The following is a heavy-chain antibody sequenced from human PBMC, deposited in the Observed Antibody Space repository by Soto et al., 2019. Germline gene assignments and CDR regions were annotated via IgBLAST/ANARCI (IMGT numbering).Heavy chain of an antibody. CDR2: TYYRSKWYN. Sequence: SQTLSLTCAISGDSVSSNSAAWNWIRQSPSRGLEWLGRTYYRSKWYNDYAVSVKSRITINPDTSKNQFFLQLNSVTPEDTAVYYCARDRAAAGKNYYYYGMDVWGQGTTVTVSS. J-gene: IGHJ6*02. CDR1: GDSVSSNSAA. V-gene: IGHV6-1*01. D-gene: IGHD6-13*01. CDR3: ARDRAAAGKNYYYYGMDV.